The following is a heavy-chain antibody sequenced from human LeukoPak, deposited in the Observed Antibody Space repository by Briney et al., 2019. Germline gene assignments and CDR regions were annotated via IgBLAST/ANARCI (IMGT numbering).Heavy chain of an antibody. J-gene: IGHJ4*02. CDR2: MNPNSGNT. Sequence: ASVKVSCKASGYAFTSYDINWVRQATGQGLEWMGWMNPNSGNTGCAQKFQGRVTMTRNTSISTAYMELSSLRSEDTAVYYCARVVVGATIPHYWGQGTLVTVSS. D-gene: IGHD1-26*01. V-gene: IGHV1-8*01. CDR3: ARVVVGATIPHY. CDR1: GYAFTSYD.